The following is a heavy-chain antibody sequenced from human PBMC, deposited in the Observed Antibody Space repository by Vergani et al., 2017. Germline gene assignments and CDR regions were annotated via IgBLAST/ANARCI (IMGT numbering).Heavy chain of an antibody. J-gene: IGHJ3*02. CDR2: ISWNSGSI. CDR3: ATLSSVWSLHDAFDI. D-gene: IGHD6-19*01. CDR1: GFTFDDYA. Sequence: EVQLVESGGGLVQPGRSLRLSCAASGFTFDDYAMHWVRQAPGKGLEWVSGISWNSGSIGYADSVKGRFTISRDNAKNSLYLQMNSLRAENTALYYCATLSSVWSLHDAFDIWGQGTMVTVSS. V-gene: IGHV3-9*01.